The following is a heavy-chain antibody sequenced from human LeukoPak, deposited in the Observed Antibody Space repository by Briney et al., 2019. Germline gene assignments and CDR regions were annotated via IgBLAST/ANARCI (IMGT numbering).Heavy chain of an antibody. CDR1: GGSISSYY. CDR2: IYYSGST. Sequence: SETLSLTCTVSGGSISSYYWSWIRQPPGKGLGWIGYIYYSGSTNYNPSLKSRVTISVDTSKNQFSLKLSSVTAADTAVYYCARDLGSSSSGFDYWGQGTLATVSS. J-gene: IGHJ4*02. CDR3: ARDLGSSSSGFDY. V-gene: IGHV4-59*01. D-gene: IGHD6-6*01.